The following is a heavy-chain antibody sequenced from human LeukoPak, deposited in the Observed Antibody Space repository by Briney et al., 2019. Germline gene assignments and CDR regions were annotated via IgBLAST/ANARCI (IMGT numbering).Heavy chain of an antibody. CDR1: GGSFSGYY. J-gene: IGHJ6*02. V-gene: IGHV4-34*01. CDR3: ASESYDFWSGYSLGMDV. CDR2: INHSGST. D-gene: IGHD3-3*01. Sequence: PSETLSLTCAVYGGSFSGYYWSWIRQPPGKGLEWIGEINHSGSTNYNPSLKSRVTISVDTSKNQFSLKLSSVTAADTAVYYCASESYDFWSGYSLGMDVWGQGTTVTVSS.